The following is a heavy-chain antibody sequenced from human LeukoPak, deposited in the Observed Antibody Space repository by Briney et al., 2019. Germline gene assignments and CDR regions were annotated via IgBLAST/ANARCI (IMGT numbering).Heavy chain of an antibody. CDR1: GFTFSSYG. J-gene: IGHJ6*02. Sequence: GGSLRLSCAASGFTFSSYGMHWVHQAPGKGLEWVAVIWYVGSNKYYADSVKGRFTISRDNSKNTLYLQMNSLRAEDTAAYYCARWYCSSTSCSRGYYYYYGMDVWGQGTTVTVSS. CDR2: IWYVGSNK. D-gene: IGHD2-2*01. V-gene: IGHV3-33*01. CDR3: ARWYCSSTSCSRGYYYYYGMDV.